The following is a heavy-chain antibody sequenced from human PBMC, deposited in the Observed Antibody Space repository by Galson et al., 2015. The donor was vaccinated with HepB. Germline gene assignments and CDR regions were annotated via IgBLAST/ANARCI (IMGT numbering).Heavy chain of an antibody. CDR2: IDPSDSNT. Sequence: QSGAEVKKPGESLRISCKGSGSSFASYWISWVRQMPGKGLEWMGRIDPSDSNTKHSPSFQGHVTISTDKSIRTAYLQWTSLKASDTAIYFCARHRPYADFDYWGQGTLVTVSS. CDR3: ARHRPYADFDY. V-gene: IGHV5-10-1*01. CDR1: GSSFASYW. J-gene: IGHJ4*02. D-gene: IGHD3-16*01.